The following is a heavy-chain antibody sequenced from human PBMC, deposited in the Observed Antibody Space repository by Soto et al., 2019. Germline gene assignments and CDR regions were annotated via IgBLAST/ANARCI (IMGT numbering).Heavy chain of an antibody. J-gene: IGHJ4*02. CDR3: AKDRGLNDYSNDHFNH. V-gene: IGHV3-30*18. D-gene: IGHD4-4*01. CDR2: ISNDATKK. Sequence: GGSLRLSCAASGFSFSNYGIHWVRQAPGKGLEWVAFISNDATKKYYADSLKGRFTISRDNSKNTLYLQMNSLRADDTAVYYCAKDRGLNDYSNDHFNHWGQGILVTVSS. CDR1: GFSFSNYG.